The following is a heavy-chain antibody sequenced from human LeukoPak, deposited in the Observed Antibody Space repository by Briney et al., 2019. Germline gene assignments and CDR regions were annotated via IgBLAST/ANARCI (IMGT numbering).Heavy chain of an antibody. D-gene: IGHD3-10*01. Sequence: GGSLRLSCAASGFIFSSYSMIRVRQAPGKGLEWVASISLSGSSIYYADSVKGRFTISRDNAKNSLYLQMNSLRVDDTAVYYCARERFHGSGAPKYDYWGQGTLVTVSS. CDR1: GFIFSSYS. V-gene: IGHV3-21*01. CDR3: ARERFHGSGAPKYDY. J-gene: IGHJ4*02. CDR2: ISLSGSSI.